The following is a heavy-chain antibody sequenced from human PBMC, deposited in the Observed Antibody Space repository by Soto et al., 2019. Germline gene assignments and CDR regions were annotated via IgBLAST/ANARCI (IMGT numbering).Heavy chain of an antibody. V-gene: IGHV3-53*01. CDR2: IYSGGTT. D-gene: IGHD2-21*02. CDR3: TRDARGLGRLSLFEY. CDR1: GFNVNSDY. J-gene: IGHJ4*02. Sequence: PGGSLRLSCAASGFNVNSDYMNWVRQTPGKGLEWVASIYSGGTTYCADSVRGRFTISSDKSKNTLYFQLSSLRIEDTAVYYCTRDARGLGRLSLFEYWGQGVLVTVSS.